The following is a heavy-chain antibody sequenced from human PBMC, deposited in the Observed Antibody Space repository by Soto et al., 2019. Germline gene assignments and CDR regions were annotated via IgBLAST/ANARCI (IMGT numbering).Heavy chain of an antibody. CDR2: ISYDGSNK. V-gene: IGHV3-30*18. D-gene: IGHD1-26*01. CDR1: GFTFSSYG. CDR3: ANLVGAPPRYYYYYGMDV. Sequence: QVQLVESGGGVVQPGRSLRLSCAASGFTFSSYGMHWVRQAPGKGLEWVAVISYDGSNKYYADSVKGRFTISRDNSKNTLYLQMNSLRAEDTAVYYCANLVGAPPRYYYYYGMDVWGQGTTVTVSS. J-gene: IGHJ6*02.